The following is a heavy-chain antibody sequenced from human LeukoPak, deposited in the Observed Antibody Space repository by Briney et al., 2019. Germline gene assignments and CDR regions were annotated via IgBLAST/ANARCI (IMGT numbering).Heavy chain of an antibody. J-gene: IGHJ4*02. Sequence: SETLSLTCTVSGGSISSYYWSWIRQPPGKGLEWIGYIYYSGSTNYNPSLKSRVSISVDTSKNQFSLKLSSVTAADTAVYYCARTGSTVTMLYPFDHWGQGTLVTVSS. D-gene: IGHD4-17*01. CDR3: ARTGSTVTMLYPFDH. CDR2: IYYSGST. V-gene: IGHV4-59*01. CDR1: GGSISSYY.